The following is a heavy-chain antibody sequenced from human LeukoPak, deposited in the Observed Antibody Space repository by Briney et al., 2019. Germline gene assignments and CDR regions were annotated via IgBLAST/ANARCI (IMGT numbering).Heavy chain of an antibody. Sequence: PGGSLRLSCAASGFTFSSYWLHWVRQAPGKGLVWVSRISSDGSTTSYADSVKGRFTISRDNAKNTLYLQMNSLRAEDTAVYYCAREHGVRYWGQGTLVTVSS. CDR1: GFTFSSYW. CDR3: AREHGVRY. CDR2: ISSDGSTT. D-gene: IGHD4-17*01. J-gene: IGHJ4*02. V-gene: IGHV3-74*01.